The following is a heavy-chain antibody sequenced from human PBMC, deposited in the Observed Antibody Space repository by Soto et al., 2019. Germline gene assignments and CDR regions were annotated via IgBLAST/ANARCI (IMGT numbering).Heavy chain of an antibody. Sequence: IRQPPGKGLEWIGEINHSGSTNYNPSLKSRVTISVDTSKNQFSLKLSSVTAADTAVYYCARAGRSTYYYGSGTHRMDVWGKGTTVTVSS. V-gene: IGHV4-34*01. CDR2: INHSGST. J-gene: IGHJ6*04. CDR3: ARAGRSTYYYGSGTHRMDV. D-gene: IGHD3-10*01.